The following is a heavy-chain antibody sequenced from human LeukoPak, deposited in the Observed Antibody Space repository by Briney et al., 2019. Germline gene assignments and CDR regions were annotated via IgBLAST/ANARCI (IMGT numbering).Heavy chain of an antibody. Sequence: GGSLTLSCTVSGFTFGDYDMSWFRQAPGKGLEWVGVIRSRAYGRTTENAASVKGRFTISRDDSKSIAYLQMNSLKTEDTAVYYCARGGVYCSSVSCSVDYWGQGILVTVSS. D-gene: IGHD2-2*01. V-gene: IGHV3-49*03. CDR2: IRSRAYGRTT. CDR1: GFTFGDYD. CDR3: ARGGVYCSSVSCSVDY. J-gene: IGHJ4*02.